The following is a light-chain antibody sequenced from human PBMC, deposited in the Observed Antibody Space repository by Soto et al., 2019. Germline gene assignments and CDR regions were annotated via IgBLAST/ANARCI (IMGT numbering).Light chain of an antibody. CDR1: QSVSSY. J-gene: IGKJ3*01. V-gene: IGKV3-11*01. CDR3: QQRSNWPVT. Sequence: EIVLTQSPVTLSLSPGERATLSCRASQSVSSYLAWYQQNPGQAPRLLIYDASNRATGIPARFSGSGSGTDFPLTISSLEPEDFAFYYCQQRSNWPVTFGPGTKVDIK. CDR2: DAS.